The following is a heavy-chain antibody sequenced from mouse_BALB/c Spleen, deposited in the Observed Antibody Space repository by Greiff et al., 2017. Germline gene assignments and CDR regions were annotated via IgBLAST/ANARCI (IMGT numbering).Heavy chain of an antibody. D-gene: IGHD2-12*01. V-gene: IGHV1S137*01. Sequence: VQLQQSGAELVRPGVSVKISCKGSGYTFTDYAMHWVKQSHAKSLEWIGVISTYYGDASYNQKFKGKATMTVDKSSSTAYMELARLTSEDSAIYYCARYDAAFAYWGQGTLVTVSA. CDR1: GYTFTDYA. J-gene: IGHJ3*01. CDR3: ARYDAAFAY. CDR2: ISTYYGDA.